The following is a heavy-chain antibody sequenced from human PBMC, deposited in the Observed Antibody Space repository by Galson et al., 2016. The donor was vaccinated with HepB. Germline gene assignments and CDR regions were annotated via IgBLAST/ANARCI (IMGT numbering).Heavy chain of an antibody. CDR1: GFAFNRFS. D-gene: IGHD5-24*01. CDR2: ISTSSTYT. J-gene: IGHJ6*02. Sequence: SLRLSCAPSGFAFNRFSMNWVRQAPRKGLEWVSSISTSSTYTFYADSVKGRFALSRDNANNALYLQMNSLRAEDTALYFCSNSDGYKPPDSYGIDVWGQGTTVTVSS. CDR3: SNSDGYKPPDSYGIDV. V-gene: IGHV3-21*01.